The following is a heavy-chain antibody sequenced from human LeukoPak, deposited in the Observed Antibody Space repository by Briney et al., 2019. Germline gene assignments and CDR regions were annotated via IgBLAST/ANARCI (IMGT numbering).Heavy chain of an antibody. CDR3: ASPLMMATIRGRGYYFDY. V-gene: IGHV1-69*13. D-gene: IGHD5-24*01. Sequence: ASVKVSCMASAYTTTNNYIHWVRQAPEQGLEWKGGIIPIFGTANYAQKFQVRVTITADESTSTAYMELSSLRSEDTAVYYCASPLMMATIRGRGYYFDYWGQGTLVTVSS. CDR1: AYTTTNNY. J-gene: IGHJ4*02. CDR2: IIPIFGTA.